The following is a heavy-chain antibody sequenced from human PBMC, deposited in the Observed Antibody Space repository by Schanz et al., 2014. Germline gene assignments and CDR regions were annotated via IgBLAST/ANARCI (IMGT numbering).Heavy chain of an antibody. CDR3: AKDGPGGSGSYSADGDMDV. CDR1: GFAFSSYG. CDR2: ISGGGGTT. J-gene: IGHJ6*02. D-gene: IGHD3-10*01. V-gene: IGHV3-23*01. Sequence: EVQLLESGGGLVQPGGSLRLSCLASGFAFSSYGMNWLRQAPGKGLEWVSAISGGGGTTYYTDSVKGRFTISRDNSKSTLYLQMNSLRAEDTAVYYCAKDGPGGSGSYSADGDMDVWGQGTTXTVSS.